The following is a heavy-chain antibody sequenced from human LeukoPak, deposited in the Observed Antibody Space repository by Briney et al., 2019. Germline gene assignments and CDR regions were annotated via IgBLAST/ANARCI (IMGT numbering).Heavy chain of an antibody. CDR3: ALRATIFGVVYYFDY. V-gene: IGHV1-8*01. J-gene: IGHJ4*02. CDR2: MNPNSGNT. Sequence: VASVKVSCKASGYTFTSYDINWVRQATGQGLEWMGWMNPNSGNTGYAQKFQGRVTMTRNTSISTAYMELSSLRSEDTAVYYCALRATIFGVVYYFDYWGQGTLVTVSS. D-gene: IGHD3-3*01. CDR1: GYTFTSYD.